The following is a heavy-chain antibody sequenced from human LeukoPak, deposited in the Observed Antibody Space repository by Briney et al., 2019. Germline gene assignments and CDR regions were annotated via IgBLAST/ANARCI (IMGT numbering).Heavy chain of an antibody. V-gene: IGHV4-59*10. CDR3: ARQGSYGDYMLVDY. D-gene: IGHD4-17*01. CDR2: IYTSGST. J-gene: IGHJ4*02. Sequence: PSETLSLTCCIFCGSFSSYYWCWILQPAGKGVEWFGRIYTSGSTNYNPSLKSRVTMSVDMSKNQFSLKLSSVTAADTAVYYCARQGSYGDYMLVDYWGQGTRVTVSS. CDR1: CGSFSSYY.